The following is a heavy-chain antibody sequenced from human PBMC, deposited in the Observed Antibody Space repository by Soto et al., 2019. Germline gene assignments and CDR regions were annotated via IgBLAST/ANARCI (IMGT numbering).Heavy chain of an antibody. Sequence: GGSLRLSCSASGFTFSSYAMHWVRQAPGKGLEYVSAISSNGGSTYYADSVKGRFTISRDNSKNTLYLQMSSLRAEDTAVYYCARDCISTSCYYYGMDVWGQGTTVTGSS. CDR2: ISSNGGST. CDR3: ARDCISTSCYYYGMDV. V-gene: IGHV3-64D*06. J-gene: IGHJ6*02. D-gene: IGHD2-2*01. CDR1: GFTFSSYA.